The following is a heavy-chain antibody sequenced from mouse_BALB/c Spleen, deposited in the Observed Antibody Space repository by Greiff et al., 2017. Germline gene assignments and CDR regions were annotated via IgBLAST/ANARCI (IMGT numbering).Heavy chain of an antibody. D-gene: IGHD2-4*01. CDR3: ARRDDYDYYAMDY. CDR2: ISSGGSYT. V-gene: IGHV5-9-4*01. CDR1: GFTFSSYA. Sequence: EVQGVESGGGLVKPGGSLKLSCAASGFTFSSYAMSWVRQSPEKRLEWVAEISSGGSYTYYPDTVTGRFTISRDNAKNTLYLEMSSLRSEDTAMYYCARRDDYDYYAMDYWGQGTSVTVSS. J-gene: IGHJ4*01.